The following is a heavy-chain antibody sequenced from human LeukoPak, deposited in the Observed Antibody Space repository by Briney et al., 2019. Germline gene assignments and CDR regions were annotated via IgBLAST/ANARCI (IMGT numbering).Heavy chain of an antibody. CDR2: ISYDGSNK. J-gene: IGHJ6*02. V-gene: IGHV3-30*18. CDR3: AKEMRYYDSSGYYYVGMDV. D-gene: IGHD3-22*01. Sequence: PGGPVRLFCAVSGFTFSSYGKLWVRQAPGKGLEGVADISYDGSNKYYADSVKGRFTIYRDNSKNTLYLQMNSLRAEDKAVYYCAKEMRYYDSSGYYYVGMDVWGQGTTVIVSS. CDR1: GFTFSSYG.